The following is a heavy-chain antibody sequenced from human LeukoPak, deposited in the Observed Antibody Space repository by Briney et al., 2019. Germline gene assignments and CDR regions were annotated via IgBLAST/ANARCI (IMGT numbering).Heavy chain of an antibody. J-gene: IGHJ3*02. CDR3: ARGYCSSTSCLDDAFDI. CDR2: MNPNSGNT. CDR1: GYTFTSYD. Sequence: ASVKVSCKASGYTFTSYDINWVRQATGQGLEWMGWMNPNSGNTGYAQKFQGRVTITRNTSISTAYMELSSLRSEDTAVYYCARGYCSSTSCLDDAFDIWGQGTMVTVSS. V-gene: IGHV1-8*03. D-gene: IGHD2-2*01.